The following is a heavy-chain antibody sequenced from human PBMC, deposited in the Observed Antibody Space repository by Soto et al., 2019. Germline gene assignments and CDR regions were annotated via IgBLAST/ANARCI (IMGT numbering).Heavy chain of an antibody. Sequence: SETLSLTCTVSGGSISGYYWGWIRQSPGKGLEYIGYIYYRGSTNYNPSLKSRVTMSVDTSRNQFSLKVNSVTAADTAVYYCARQQLPPFYYALGVCGQGNTVTASS. V-gene: IGHV4-59*01. D-gene: IGHD6-13*01. CDR2: IYYRGST. J-gene: IGHJ6*02. CDR3: ARQQLPPFYYALGV. CDR1: GGSISGYY.